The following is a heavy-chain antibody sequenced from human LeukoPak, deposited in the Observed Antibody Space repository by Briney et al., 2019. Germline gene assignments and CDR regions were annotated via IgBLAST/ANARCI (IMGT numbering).Heavy chain of an antibody. CDR2: ISSSTTTI. CDR1: GFTFSFYS. V-gene: IGHV3-48*01. CDR3: ARENDRVDYYYYYMDV. D-gene: IGHD3-22*01. Sequence: GSLRLSCAASGFTFSFYSMNWVRQAPGKGLEWVSYISSSTTTIYYADSVKGRFTISRDNAKHSLYLQMNSLRAEDTAVYYCARENDRVDYYYYYMDVWGKGTTVTISS. J-gene: IGHJ6*03.